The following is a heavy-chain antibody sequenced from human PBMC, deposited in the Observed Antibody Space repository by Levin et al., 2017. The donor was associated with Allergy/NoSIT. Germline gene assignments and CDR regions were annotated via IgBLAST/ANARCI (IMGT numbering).Heavy chain of an antibody. CDR2: IYRSGST. Sequence: SCTVSGGSISSGDYYWSWIRQPPGKGLEWIGYIYRSGSTYYNPSLKSRVIMSLDASKNQFLLKVNSVTAADTAVYYCARGTPGTYLYYFMDVWGKGTTVTVSS. CDR1: GGSISSGDYY. V-gene: IGHV4-30-4*01. D-gene: IGHD3-10*01. J-gene: IGHJ6*03. CDR3: ARGTPGTYLYYFMDV.